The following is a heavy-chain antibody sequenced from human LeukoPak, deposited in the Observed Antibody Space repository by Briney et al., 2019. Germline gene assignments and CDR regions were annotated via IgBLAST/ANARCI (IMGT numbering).Heavy chain of an antibody. Sequence: KPSETLSLTCTVSGGSISSSSYYWGWIRQPPGKGLEWIGSIYYSGSTYYNPSLKSRVTISVDTSKNQFSLKLSSVTAADTAVYYCARHGRGYYDISTGYLDYWGQGTLVTVSS. V-gene: IGHV4-39*01. D-gene: IGHD3-9*01. J-gene: IGHJ4*02. CDR1: GGSISSSSYY. CDR3: ARHGRGYYDISTGYLDY. CDR2: IYYSGST.